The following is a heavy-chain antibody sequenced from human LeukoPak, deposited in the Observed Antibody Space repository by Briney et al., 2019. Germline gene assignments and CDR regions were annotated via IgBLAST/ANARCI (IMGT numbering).Heavy chain of an antibody. V-gene: IGHV3-72*01. Sequence: GGSLRLSCAASGFTFSDHYMDWVRQAPGKGLEWVGRSRNKADSFSTEYAASVKGRFTISRDDSKNSLYLQMNSLKTEDTAVYYCAKISMGATETSDSWGQGTLVTVSS. J-gene: IGHJ5*01. CDR3: AKISMGATETSDS. CDR1: GFTFSDHY. D-gene: IGHD1-26*01. CDR2: SRNKADSFST.